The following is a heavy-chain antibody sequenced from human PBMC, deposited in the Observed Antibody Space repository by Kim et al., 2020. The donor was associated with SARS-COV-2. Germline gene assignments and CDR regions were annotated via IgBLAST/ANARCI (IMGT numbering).Heavy chain of an antibody. CDR1: GYTFTSYY. CDR2: INPSGGST. CDR3: ARDAVPRITMVRGVIIRFDP. D-gene: IGHD3-10*01. V-gene: IGHV1-46*01. Sequence: ASVKVSCKASGYTFTSYYMHWVRQAPGQGLEWMGIINPSGGSTSYAQKFQGRVTMTRDTSTSTVYMELSSLRSEDTAVYYCARDAVPRITMVRGVIIRFDPWGQGTLVTVSS. J-gene: IGHJ5*02.